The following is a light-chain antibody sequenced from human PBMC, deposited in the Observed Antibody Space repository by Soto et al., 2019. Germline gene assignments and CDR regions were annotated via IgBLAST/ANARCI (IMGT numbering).Light chain of an antibody. CDR1: QSVSSSY. Sequence: EIVLTQSPGTLSLSPGERATLSCRASQSVSSSYLAWYQQKPGQAPRLLIYGVSSRATGIPDRFSGSGSGTDFTLTISRLEPEDFAVYYCQQYGSPRRTFGQGTKLEIK. J-gene: IGKJ2*01. CDR2: GVS. CDR3: QQYGSPRRT. V-gene: IGKV3-20*01.